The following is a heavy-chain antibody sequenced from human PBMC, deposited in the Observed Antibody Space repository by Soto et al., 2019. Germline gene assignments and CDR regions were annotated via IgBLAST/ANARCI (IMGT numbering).Heavy chain of an antibody. CDR2: LYPSGGA. D-gene: IGHD2-8*01. Sequence: QVQLQESGPGLVTPSGTLSLTCSVSGLSISSHSWWTWVRQAPGKGLEWIGELYPSGGAAYNPSLQNRATTSVDYSQSHLSLTRTPVTAADTAVYYCARCLHCSNRGRFDPWGQGALVTVSS. CDR1: GLSISSHSW. J-gene: IGHJ5*02. V-gene: IGHV4-4*02. CDR3: ARCLHCSNRGRFDP.